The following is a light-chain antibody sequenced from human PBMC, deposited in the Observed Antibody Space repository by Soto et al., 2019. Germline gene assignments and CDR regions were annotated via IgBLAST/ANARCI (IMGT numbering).Light chain of an antibody. Sequence: QSVLTQPASVSGSPGQSITISCTGTSSDVGGYNYVSWYQHHPGKAPKLIIYDVTNPPSGVSNPFCGSKSGNTASLTISGLQPVDEADYYCSSYTTSNTRQIVFGTGTKVTVL. CDR1: SSDVGGYNY. CDR2: DVT. V-gene: IGLV2-14*03. J-gene: IGLJ1*01. CDR3: SSYTTSNTRQIV.